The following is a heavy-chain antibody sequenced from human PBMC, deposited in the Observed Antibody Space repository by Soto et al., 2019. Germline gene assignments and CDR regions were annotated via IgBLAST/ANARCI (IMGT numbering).Heavy chain of an antibody. V-gene: IGHV4-61*08. D-gene: IGHD3-10*01. CDR3: ARGMLLWFGELYWFDP. CDR2: INHSEST. CDR1: GASVNSGDYY. Sequence: PSETLSLTCTVSGASVNSGDYYWSWVRQPPGRGLEWIGEINHSESTNYNPSLKSRVTISVDTSKNQFSLKLSSVTAADTAVYYCARGMLLWFGELYWFDPWGQGTLVTVSS. J-gene: IGHJ5*02.